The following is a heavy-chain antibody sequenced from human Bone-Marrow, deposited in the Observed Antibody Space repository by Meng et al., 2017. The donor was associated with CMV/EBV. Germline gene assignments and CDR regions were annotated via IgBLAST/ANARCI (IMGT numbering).Heavy chain of an antibody. CDR2: IDPIGGGT. D-gene: IGHD5-24*01. CDR3: ARDGGHYNFDY. V-gene: IGHV1-46*04. J-gene: IGHJ4*02. CDR1: GYTSSNYH. Sequence: SCKASGYTSSNYHMHWVRQAPGQGLEWMGRIDPIGGGTTYAQKLQGRVTMTRDTSTSTDYTELSSLASEDTAVYYCARDGGHYNFDYWGQGALVTVSS.